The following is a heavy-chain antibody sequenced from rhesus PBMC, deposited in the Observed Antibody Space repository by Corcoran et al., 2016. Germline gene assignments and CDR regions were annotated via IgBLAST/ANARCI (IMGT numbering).Heavy chain of an antibody. CDR3: ARRDYYGSGELDY. D-gene: IGHD3-28*01. J-gene: IGHJ4*01. Sequence: QVQLQESGPGLVKPSGTLSLTCACPGGSISGYYWGWTRPPPWMGREWIGRIYGSGRSTDYNPSLKSRVTISTDTSKNQFSLKLSSVTAADTAVYYCARRDYYGSGELDYWGQGVLVTVSS. V-gene: IGHV4-160*01. CDR2: IYGSGRST. CDR1: GGSISGYY.